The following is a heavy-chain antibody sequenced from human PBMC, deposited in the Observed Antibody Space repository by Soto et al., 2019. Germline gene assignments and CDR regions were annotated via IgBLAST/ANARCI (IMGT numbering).Heavy chain of an antibody. Sequence: EGPLVESGGGLVQPGGSLRLSCAASGFTVSSNYMSWVRPAPGKGLEWVSLIYSGGSTYYADSVKGRFTISRDNSKNTLYLQMNGLRAEDTAVYYCARDPAYYAFGLVVWGQGTTCTVSS. J-gene: IGHJ6*02. V-gene: IGHV3-66*01. CDR3: ARDPAYYAFGLVV. CDR1: GFTVSSNY. D-gene: IGHD3-3*01. CDR2: IYSGGST.